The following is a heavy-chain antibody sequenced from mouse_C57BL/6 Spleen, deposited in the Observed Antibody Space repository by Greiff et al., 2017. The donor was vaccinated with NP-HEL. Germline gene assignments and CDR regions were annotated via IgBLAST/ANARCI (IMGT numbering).Heavy chain of an antibody. D-gene: IGHD2-4*01. V-gene: IGHV5-17*01. CDR1: GFTFSDYG. J-gene: IGHJ3*01. Sequence: EVKLVESGGGLVKPGGSLKLSCAASGFTFSDYGMHWVRQAPEKGLEWVAYISSGSSTIYYVDTVKGRFTISRDNAKNTLFLQMTSLRSEDTAMYYCARERDYDFAWFAYWGQGTLVTVSA. CDR3: ARERDYDFAWFAY. CDR2: ISSGSSTI.